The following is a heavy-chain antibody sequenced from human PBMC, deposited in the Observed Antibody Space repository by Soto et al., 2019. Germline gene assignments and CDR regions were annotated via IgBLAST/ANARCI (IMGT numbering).Heavy chain of an antibody. CDR1: GGTFSSYA. V-gene: IGHV1-69*13. CDR3: ASSGWPPLGAFDI. CDR2: IIPIFGTA. D-gene: IGHD6-19*01. Sequence: SVKVSCKASGGTFSSYAISWVRQAPGQGLEWMGGIIPIFGTANYAQKFQGRVTITADESTSTAYMELSSLRSEDTAVYYCASSGWPPLGAFDIWGQGTMVTISS. J-gene: IGHJ3*02.